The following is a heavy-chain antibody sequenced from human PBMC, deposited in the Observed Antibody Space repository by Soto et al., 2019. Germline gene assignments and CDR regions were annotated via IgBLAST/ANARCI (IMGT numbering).Heavy chain of an antibody. J-gene: IGHJ6*02. D-gene: IGHD3-22*01. V-gene: IGHV3-30-3*01. CDR3: ARVPHYYWQFHYYYGMDV. Sequence: GGSLRLSCAASGFTFSSYAMHWVRQAPGKGLEWVAVISYDGSNKYYADSVKGRFTISRDNSKNTLYLQMNSLRAEVTAVYYCARVPHYYWQFHYYYGMDVRGQGTTVTVSS. CDR2: ISYDGSNK. CDR1: GFTFSSYA.